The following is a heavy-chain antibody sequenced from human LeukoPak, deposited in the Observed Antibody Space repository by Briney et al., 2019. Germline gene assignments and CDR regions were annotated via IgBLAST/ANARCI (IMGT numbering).Heavy chain of an antibody. D-gene: IGHD2-15*01. CDR2: INTDGSST. V-gene: IGHV3-74*01. Sequence: GSLRLSCAASGFTFSSHWMHWVRQAPGKGLVWVSRINTDGSSTSYADSVKGRFTISRDNAKNTLYLQMNSLRAVDTAVYYCARDPFPSYCSGGSCYSAFWGQGTLVTVSS. CDR1: GFTFSSHW. CDR3: ARDPFPSYCSGGSCYSAF. J-gene: IGHJ4*02.